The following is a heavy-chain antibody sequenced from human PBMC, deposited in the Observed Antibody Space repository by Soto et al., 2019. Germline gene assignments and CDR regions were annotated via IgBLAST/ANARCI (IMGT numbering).Heavy chain of an antibody. V-gene: IGHV4-39*07. CDR2: IYYSGST. Sequence: PSETLSLTCTVSGGSISSSSYYWGWIRQPPGKGLEWIGSIYYSGSTYYNPSLKSRVTISVDTSKNQFSLKLGSVTAADTAVYYCAKGLSGSGAYNWFDPWGQGTLVTVSS. CDR3: AKGLSGSGAYNWFDP. CDR1: GGSISSSSYY. D-gene: IGHD3-10*01. J-gene: IGHJ5*02.